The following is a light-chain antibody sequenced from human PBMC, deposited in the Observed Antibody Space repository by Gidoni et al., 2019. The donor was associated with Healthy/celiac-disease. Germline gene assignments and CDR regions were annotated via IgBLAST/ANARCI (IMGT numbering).Light chain of an antibody. J-gene: IGLJ2*01. CDR2: QDS. CDR1: KLGDKY. Sequence: SYELTQPPSVSFSPGQTASIPCSGDKLGDKYACLYQQKPGQSPVLVIYQDSKRPSGIPERFSGSNSGNTATLTISGTQAMDEADYYCQAWDSSTVVFGGGTKLTVL. V-gene: IGLV3-1*01. CDR3: QAWDSSTVV.